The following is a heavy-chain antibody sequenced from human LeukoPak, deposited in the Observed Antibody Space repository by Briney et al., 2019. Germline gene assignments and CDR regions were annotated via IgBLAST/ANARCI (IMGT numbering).Heavy chain of an antibody. CDR2: ISGSGGST. CDR3: ATEGKTRTWNYYQAKPVY. J-gene: IGHJ4*02. Sequence: GGSLRLSCAASGFSFSSYGMSWVRQAPGKGLEWVSAISGSGGSTYYADSVKGRFTISRDNSKSTLYLQMNSLRAEDTAVYYCATEGKTRTWNYYQAKPVYWGQGTLVTVSS. CDR1: GFSFSSYG. V-gene: IGHV3-23*01. D-gene: IGHD1-7*01.